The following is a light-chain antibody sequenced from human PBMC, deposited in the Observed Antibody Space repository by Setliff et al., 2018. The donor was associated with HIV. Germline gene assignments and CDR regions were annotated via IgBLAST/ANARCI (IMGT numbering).Light chain of an antibody. V-gene: IGLV2-14*03. CDR1: SSDNGGYTY. CDR2: DVI. Sequence: QSALTQPASLSGSPGHSITISCTGTSSDNGGYTYVSWYQCHPGKAPKLLIYDVIKRPSGVSHRFSGSKSANTASLTISGLLTEDEADYYCSSFTSTSSYVIFGGGTK. CDR3: SSFTSTSSYVI. J-gene: IGLJ2*01.